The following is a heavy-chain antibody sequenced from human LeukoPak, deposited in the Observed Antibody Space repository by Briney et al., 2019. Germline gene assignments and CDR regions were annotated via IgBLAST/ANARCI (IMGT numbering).Heavy chain of an antibody. D-gene: IGHD6-6*01. Sequence: SETLSLTCAVHGGSFSGYYWSWIRQPPRKGLEWMGEINHSGSTNYNPSLKSRVTISVDTSKNQFSLKLSSVTAADTAVYYCARFSRRSSSSRIFDYWGQGTLVTVSS. CDR3: ARFSRRSSSSRIFDY. CDR2: INHSGST. J-gene: IGHJ4*02. CDR1: GGSFSGYY. V-gene: IGHV4-34*01.